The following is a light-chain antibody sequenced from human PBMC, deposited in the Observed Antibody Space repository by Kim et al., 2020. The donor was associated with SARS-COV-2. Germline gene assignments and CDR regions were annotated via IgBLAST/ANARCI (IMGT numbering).Light chain of an antibody. CDR1: QSVSSSY. J-gene: IGKJ5*01. V-gene: IGKV3D-7*01. Sequence: PGERVTLSCRASQSVSSSYLTWYQQKPGQAPRLLIYGASTSATSIPARFSGSGSGTDFTLTISSLQPEDFAVYYCQQDYNLPITFGQGTRLE. CDR2: GAS. CDR3: QQDYNLPIT.